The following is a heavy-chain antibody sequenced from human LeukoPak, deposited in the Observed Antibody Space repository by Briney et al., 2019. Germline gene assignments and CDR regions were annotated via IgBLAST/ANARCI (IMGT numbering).Heavy chain of an antibody. D-gene: IGHD3-3*01. CDR2: INPNSGGT. CDR1: GYTFTGYY. J-gene: IGHJ5*02. Sequence: ASVKVSCKASGYTFTGYYMHWVRQAPGQGLEWMGWINPNSGGTNYAQKFQGRVTMTRDTSIGTAYMELSRLRSDDTAVYYCARDSAYYDFWSGPSPNWFDPWGQGTLVTVSS. CDR3: ARDSAYYDFWSGPSPNWFDP. V-gene: IGHV1-2*02.